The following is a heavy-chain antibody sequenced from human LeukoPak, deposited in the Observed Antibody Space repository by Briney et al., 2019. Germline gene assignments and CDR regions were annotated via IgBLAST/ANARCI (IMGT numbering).Heavy chain of an antibody. D-gene: IGHD3-22*01. CDR2: ISGSGGST. Sequence: SGGSLRLSCAASGFTFSSYAMSWVRQAPGKGLEWVSAISGSGGSTYYADSVKGRFTISRDNSKNTLYLQMNSLRAEDTAVYYCAKGRADSIQAVISDYWGQGTLVTVSS. CDR1: GFTFSSYA. V-gene: IGHV3-23*01. CDR3: AKGRADSIQAVISDY. J-gene: IGHJ4*02.